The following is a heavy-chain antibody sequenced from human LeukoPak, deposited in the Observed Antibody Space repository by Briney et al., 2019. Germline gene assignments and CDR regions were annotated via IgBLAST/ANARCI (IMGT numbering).Heavy chain of an antibody. CDR1: GFTFSSYA. J-gene: IGHJ5*02. CDR3: AKTRSGYNWFDP. V-gene: IGHV3-23*01. Sequence: GVSLRLSCAASGFTFSSYAMNWVRQAPGKGLEWVSAISGSGGSTYYADSVKGRFTISRDNSKNTLYLQMNSLRAEDTAVYYCAKTRSGYNWFDPWGQGTLVTVSS. D-gene: IGHD3-3*01. CDR2: ISGSGGST.